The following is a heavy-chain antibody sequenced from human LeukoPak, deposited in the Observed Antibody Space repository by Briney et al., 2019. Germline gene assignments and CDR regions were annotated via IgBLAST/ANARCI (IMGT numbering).Heavy chain of an antibody. CDR3: ARDNSMDV. V-gene: IGHV3-43*01. Sequence: GGSLRLSCAASRFTFSDYTMHWVRLVPGKGLEWVSLITWDDGSTYYADSVKGRFTISRDNSKNSLYLQMNSLRTEDTAFYYCARDNSMDVWGRGTTVTVSS. CDR1: RFTFSDYT. J-gene: IGHJ6*02. CDR2: ITWDDGST.